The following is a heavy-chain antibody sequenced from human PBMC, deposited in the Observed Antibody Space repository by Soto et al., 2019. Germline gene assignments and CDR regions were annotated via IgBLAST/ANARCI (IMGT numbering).Heavy chain of an antibody. J-gene: IGHJ4*02. V-gene: IGHV3-23*01. D-gene: IGHD2-8*01. CDR1: GFTFRNYA. CDR3: ARGRDIVLMVYAIDY. Sequence: GGSLRLSCAASGFTFRNYAMSWVRQAPGKGLEWVSVLGSSGDSTYYADSVKGRFTISRDNSKNTLYLQMNSLRAEDTAVYYCARGRDIVLMVYAIDYWGQGTLVTVSS. CDR2: LGSSGDST.